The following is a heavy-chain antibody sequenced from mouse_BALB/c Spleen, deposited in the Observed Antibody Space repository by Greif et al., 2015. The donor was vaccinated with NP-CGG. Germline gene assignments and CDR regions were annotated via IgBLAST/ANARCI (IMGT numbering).Heavy chain of an antibody. V-gene: IGHV14-1*02. D-gene: IGHD2-1*01. CDR2: IDPENGNT. CDR3: ASKDYGNYEGFAY. J-gene: IGHJ3*01. Sequence: VQLKESGAELVRPGALVKLSCKASGFNIKDYYMHWVKQRPEQGLEWIGWIDPENGNTIYDPKFQGKASITADTSSNTAYLQLSSLTSEDTAVYYCASKDYGNYEGFAYWGQGTLVTVSA. CDR1: GFNIKDYY.